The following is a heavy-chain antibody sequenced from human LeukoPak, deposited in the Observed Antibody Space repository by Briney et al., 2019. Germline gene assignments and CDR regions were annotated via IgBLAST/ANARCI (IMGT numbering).Heavy chain of an antibody. V-gene: IGHV7-4-1*02. CDR2: INTNTGNP. Sequence: ASVKVSCKASGYTFTSYAMNWARQAPGQGLEWMGWINTNTGNPTYAQGFTGRFVFSLDTSVSTAYLQISSLKAEDTAVYYCARRKETYYDSSGSYDYWGQGTLVTVSS. CDR1: GYTFTSYA. J-gene: IGHJ4*02. D-gene: IGHD3-22*01. CDR3: ARRKETYYDSSGSYDY.